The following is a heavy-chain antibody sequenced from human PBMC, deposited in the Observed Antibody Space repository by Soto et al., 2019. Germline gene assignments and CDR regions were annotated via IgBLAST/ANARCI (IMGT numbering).Heavy chain of an antibody. V-gene: IGHV3-30-3*01. Sequence: QVQLVESGGGVVQPGRSLRLSCAASGFTFSNCAMHWVRQAPGKGLEWVAVISNEGSKKYYADSLKGRFTISRDSSKNTLYLQMTSLRAEDTAVYYCAKGMYSTIAAAGTEGYYYYGMDVWGQGTTVTVSS. CDR3: AKGMYSTIAAAGTEGYYYYGMDV. CDR2: ISNEGSKK. D-gene: IGHD6-13*01. J-gene: IGHJ6*02. CDR1: GFTFSNCA.